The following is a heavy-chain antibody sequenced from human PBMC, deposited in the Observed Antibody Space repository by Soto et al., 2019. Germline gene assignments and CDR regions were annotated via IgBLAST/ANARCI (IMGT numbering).Heavy chain of an antibody. J-gene: IGHJ3*02. CDR1: GYTFTGYY. CDR3: ARDYGDAFDI. Sequence: ASVKVSCKASGYTFTGYYMHWVRQAPGQGLEWMGWINPNSGGTNYAQEFRGRVTLTRDTSISTAYMELSRLRSDDTALYYCARDYGDAFDIWGQGTMVTVSS. V-gene: IGHV1-2*02. D-gene: IGHD4-17*01. CDR2: INPNSGGT.